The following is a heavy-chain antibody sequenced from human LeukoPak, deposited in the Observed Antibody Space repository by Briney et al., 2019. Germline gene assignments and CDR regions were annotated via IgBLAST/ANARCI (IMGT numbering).Heavy chain of an antibody. D-gene: IGHD3-9*01. CDR1: GGSISSSSYY. CDR3: ARSLVKRYFDWLDIDCYYYMDV. Sequence: SETLSLTCTVSGGSISSSSYYWGWIRQPPGKGLEWIGSIYYSGSTYYNPSLKSRVTISVDTSKNQFSLKLSSVTAADTVVYYCARSLVKRYFDWLDIDCYYYMDVWGKGTTVTVSS. CDR2: IYYSGST. J-gene: IGHJ6*03. V-gene: IGHV4-39*07.